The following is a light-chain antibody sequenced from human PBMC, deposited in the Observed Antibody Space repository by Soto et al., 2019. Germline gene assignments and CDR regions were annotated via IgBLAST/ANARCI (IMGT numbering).Light chain of an antibody. CDR2: DAS. CDR1: QSVRKK. Sequence: EIVMTQSPATLSVSPGERVTLSCRASQSVRKKLARYQQNCGQAPRLLIYDASTRATGIPDRFSGSGSGTEFTLTISSLQSEDFAVYYCQQYDNWVYTCGQGTKVDIK. J-gene: IGKJ2*01. CDR3: QQYDNWVYT. V-gene: IGKV3-15*01.